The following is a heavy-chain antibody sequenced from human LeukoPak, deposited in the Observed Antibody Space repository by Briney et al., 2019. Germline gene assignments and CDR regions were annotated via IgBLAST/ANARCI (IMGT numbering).Heavy chain of an antibody. CDR3: ATDAGIAVP. CDR2: ISSSSSSI. J-gene: IGHJ4*02. Sequence: GGSLGLSCAASGFTFSSYSMNWVRQAPGKGLEWFSSISSSSSSIYYIDSVKGRLTISRDNAKNSLYLQINSLRAEDTAVYYCATDAGIAVPGGQGSLVTVYS. D-gene: IGHD6-19*01. V-gene: IGHV3-21*01. CDR1: GFTFSSYS.